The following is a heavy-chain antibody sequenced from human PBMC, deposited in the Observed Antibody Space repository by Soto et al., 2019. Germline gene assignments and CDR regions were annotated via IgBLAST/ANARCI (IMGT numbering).Heavy chain of an antibody. CDR1: GDSIRSGNHY. CDR2: IYYSGST. CDR3: ARVDIVNVYGCMDV. V-gene: IGHV4-30-4*01. J-gene: IGHJ6*02. Sequence: NPSETLSLTCTVSGDSIRSGNHYWSWIRQPPGKGLEWIGYIYYSGSTYYSPSLKSRVTISVDTSKNQFSLKLNSVTAADTAVYYCARVDIVNVYGCMDVWGQGTTVTVSS. D-gene: IGHD3-9*01.